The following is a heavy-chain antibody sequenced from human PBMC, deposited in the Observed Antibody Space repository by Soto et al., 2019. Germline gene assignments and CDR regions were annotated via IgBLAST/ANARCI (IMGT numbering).Heavy chain of an antibody. CDR1: GYSFTSYW. D-gene: IGHD2-21*02. CDR2: IYPGDSDT. J-gene: IGHJ3*02. CDR3: ARHPYCGGDCYSDAFDI. V-gene: IGHV5-51*01. Sequence: PGESLKISCKGSGYSFTSYWIGWVRQMPGKGLEWMGIIYPGDSDTRYSPSFQGQVTISADKSISTAYLQWSSLKASDTAMYYCARHPYCGGDCYSDAFDIWGQGTMVTVSS.